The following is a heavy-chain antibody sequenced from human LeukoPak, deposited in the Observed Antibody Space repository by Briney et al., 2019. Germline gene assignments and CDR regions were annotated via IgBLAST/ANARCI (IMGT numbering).Heavy chain of an antibody. V-gene: IGHV4-59*01. Sequence: PSETLSLTCTVSGGSISSYYWNWIRQPPGKGLEWIGYIYYSGSTNYNPSLKGRLTISVDTSKNQFSLNLSSVTAADTAVYYCARSSGSYWYWGQGTLVTVSS. D-gene: IGHD1-26*01. CDR2: IYYSGST. CDR1: GGSISSYY. CDR3: ARSSGSYWY. J-gene: IGHJ4*02.